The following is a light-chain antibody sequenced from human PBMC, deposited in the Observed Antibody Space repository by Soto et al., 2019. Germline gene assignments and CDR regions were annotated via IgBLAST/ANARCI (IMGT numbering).Light chain of an antibody. CDR2: SAS. Sequence: EIVLTQSPATLSLSPGERATLSCRASQSVRNDLVWYHQKPGQAPRVLIYSASNRATGIPAWFSGSGSGTDFTLTISSLEPEDFAVYYCQQRTNWPPTFGGGTKVEMK. V-gene: IGKV3-11*01. CDR3: QQRTNWPPT. J-gene: IGKJ4*01. CDR1: QSVRND.